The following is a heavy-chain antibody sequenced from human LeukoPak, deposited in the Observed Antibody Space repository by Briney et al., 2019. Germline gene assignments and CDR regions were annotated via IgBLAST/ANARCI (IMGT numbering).Heavy chain of an antibody. V-gene: IGHV4-34*01. CDR1: GGSFSDYY. Sequence: SETLSLTCAVYGGSFSDYYWSGVRQPPGKGLEWIGEFTHSGSITYNPSLKSRVTMSADTSKNQFSLKLSSVTAADTAVYYCARVPRSYYYYYYMDVWGKGTTVTVSS. J-gene: IGHJ6*03. CDR2: FTHSGSI. CDR3: ARVPRSYYYYYYMDV.